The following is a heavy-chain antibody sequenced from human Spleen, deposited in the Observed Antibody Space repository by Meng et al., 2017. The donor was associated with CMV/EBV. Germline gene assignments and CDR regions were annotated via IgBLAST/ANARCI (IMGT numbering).Heavy chain of an antibody. V-gene: IGHV4-34*01. CDR2: INHSGST. D-gene: IGHD6-13*01. CDR3: ARAEQQLVQGY. CDR1: GGSFSGYY. Sequence: LTCAVYGGSFSGYYWSWIRQPPGKGLEWIGEINHSGSTNYNPSLKSRVTISVDTSKNQFSLKLSSVTAADTAVYYCARAEQQLVQGYWGQGTLVTVSS. J-gene: IGHJ4*02.